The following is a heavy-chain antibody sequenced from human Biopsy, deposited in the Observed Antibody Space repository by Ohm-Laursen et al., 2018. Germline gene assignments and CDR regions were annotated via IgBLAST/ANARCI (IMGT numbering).Heavy chain of an antibody. J-gene: IGHJ3*01. D-gene: IGHD3-3*01. V-gene: IGHV4-61*08. CDR3: ARLFRLDDYWNDDPPDGFDV. CDR1: GGSIGGSGDY. CDR2: ISDTGTT. Sequence: SETLSLTCTVSGGSIGGSGDYWSWIRQPPGKGLEWIGYISDTGTTNYNPSLRGRVAMSVDTSKNQFSLQLTPVTAADTAMFFCARLFRLDDYWNDDPPDGFDVWGQGTMATVSS.